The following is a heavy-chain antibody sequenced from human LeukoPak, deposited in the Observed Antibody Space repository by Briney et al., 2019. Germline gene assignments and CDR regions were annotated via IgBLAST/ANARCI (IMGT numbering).Heavy chain of an antibody. CDR3: AKMNYDFWSGYPNDAFDI. CDR2: ISGSGGST. V-gene: IGHV3-23*01. D-gene: IGHD3-3*01. Sequence: VGSLRLSCAASGFTFNSYAMSWVRQAPGKGLEWVSAISGSGGSTYYADSVKGRFTISRDNSKNTLYLQMNSLRAEDTAVYYCAKMNYDFWSGYPNDAFDIWGQGTMVTVSS. J-gene: IGHJ3*02. CDR1: GFTFNSYA.